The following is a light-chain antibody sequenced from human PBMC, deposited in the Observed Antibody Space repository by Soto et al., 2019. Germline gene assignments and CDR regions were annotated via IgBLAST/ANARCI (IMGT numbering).Light chain of an antibody. CDR1: GSDVGAYNY. V-gene: IGLV2-14*03. J-gene: IGLJ3*02. Sequence: QSALTQPASVSGSPGQSITISCTGTGSDVGAYNYVSWYQQPPDKAPKLIIYDVSSRPTGVSNRFSGSKSGNTASLTISGLLAEDEGDYYCSSYTSSTTVVVFGGGTKVTVL. CDR2: DVS. CDR3: SSYTSSTTVVV.